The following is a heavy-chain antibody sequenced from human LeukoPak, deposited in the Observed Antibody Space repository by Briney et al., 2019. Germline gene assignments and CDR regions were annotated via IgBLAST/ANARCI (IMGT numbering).Heavy chain of an antibody. CDR3: ASYECYNDSRGFYSAWFDP. J-gene: IGHJ5*02. V-gene: IGHV1-18*01. Sequence: ASVKVSCKASGYTFTSYGISWVRQAPGQGLEWMGWISAYNGNTNYAQKLQGRVTMTTDTSTSTAYMEVKSLRSDDTAVYYCASYECYNDSRGFYSAWFDPWGQGTLVTVSS. CDR2: ISAYNGNT. D-gene: IGHD3-22*01. CDR1: GYTFTSYG.